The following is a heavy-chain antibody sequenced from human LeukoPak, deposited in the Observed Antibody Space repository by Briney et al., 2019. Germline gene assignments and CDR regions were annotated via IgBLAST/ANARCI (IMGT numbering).Heavy chain of an antibody. J-gene: IGHJ4*02. Sequence: GGSLRLSCAASGLTFSNYGMHWVRQAPGKGLEWGTFIQYDGSDKKYVHSVKGRFTISRYNSKNTLYLQMNSLSAENTAVYYCAKEGRTEAVGAKVDDWGQGTLVTVSA. CDR3: AKEGRTEAVGAKVDD. D-gene: IGHD6-13*01. CDR1: GLTFSNYG. V-gene: IGHV3-30*02. CDR2: IQYDGSDK.